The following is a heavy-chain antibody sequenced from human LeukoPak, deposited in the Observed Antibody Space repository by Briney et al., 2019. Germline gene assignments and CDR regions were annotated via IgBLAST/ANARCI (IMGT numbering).Heavy chain of an antibody. V-gene: IGHV6-1*01. CDR3: AREFGYTYVS. CDR1: GDSVSTNSAT. J-gene: IGHJ5*02. Sequence: SQTLSLTCAIYGDSVSTNSATWTWIRQSPSRGLEWLGRTYYESKWSNDYAVSVQSRITINPDTSKNQFSLQLNSVTPEDTAVYYCAREFGYTYVSWGQGTLVTVSS. CDR2: TYYESKWSN. D-gene: IGHD5-18*01.